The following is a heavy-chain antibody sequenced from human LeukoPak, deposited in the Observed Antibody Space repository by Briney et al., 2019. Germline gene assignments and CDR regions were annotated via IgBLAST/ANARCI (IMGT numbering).Heavy chain of an antibody. CDR3: ASYHDFWSGYSSIRY. V-gene: IGHV3-7*01. Sequence: GGSLRLSCAASGFTFSSYWMSWVRQAPGKGLEWVANIKQDGSEKYYVDSVKGRFTISRDNAKNSLYLQMNSLRAEDTAVYYCASYHDFWSGYSSIRYWGQGTLVTVSS. CDR2: IKQDGSEK. D-gene: IGHD3-3*01. J-gene: IGHJ4*02. CDR1: GFTFSSYW.